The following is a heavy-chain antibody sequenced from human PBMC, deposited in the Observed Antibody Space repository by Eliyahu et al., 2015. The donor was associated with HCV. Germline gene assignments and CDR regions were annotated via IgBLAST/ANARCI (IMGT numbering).Heavy chain of an antibody. CDR2: INHSGST. Sequence: QVQLQQWGAGLLKPSETLSLTCAVYGGSFSGYYWSWIRQPPGKGLEWIGEINHSGSTNYNPSLKSRVTISVDTSKNQFSLKLSSVTAADTAVYYCARGRAVRIDYWGQGTLVTVSS. CDR1: GGSFSGYY. D-gene: IGHD4-17*01. V-gene: IGHV4-34*01. J-gene: IGHJ4*02. CDR3: ARGRAVRIDY.